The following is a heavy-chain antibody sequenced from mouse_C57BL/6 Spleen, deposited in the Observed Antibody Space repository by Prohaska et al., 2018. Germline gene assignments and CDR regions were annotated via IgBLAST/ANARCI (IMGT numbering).Heavy chain of an antibody. CDR2: LDPSDSYT. J-gene: IGHJ2*01. CDR3: ARGALGNYNFDY. CDR1: GYTFPSYW. Sequence: PGTSVKLSCKASGYTFPSYWLHWLKQRLGQGFEWLGVLDPSDSYTNYNQKFKGKATLTVDTSSSTAYMQLSSLTSEYSAVYYCARGALGNYNFDYWGQGTTLTVSS. D-gene: IGHD2-1*01. V-gene: IGHV1-59*01.